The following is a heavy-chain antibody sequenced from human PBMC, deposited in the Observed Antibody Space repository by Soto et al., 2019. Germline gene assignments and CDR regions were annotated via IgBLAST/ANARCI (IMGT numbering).Heavy chain of an antibody. J-gene: IGHJ4*02. V-gene: IGHV4-59*08. CDR3: ARRIAGYFDY. Sequence: SETLSLTCTVSGGSISSYYWSWIRQPPGKGLEWIGYIYYSGSTNYNPSLKSRVTISVDTSKNQFSLKLSSVTAADTAVYYCARRIAGYFDYWGQGTLVTVSS. D-gene: IGHD6-13*01. CDR2: IYYSGST. CDR1: GGSISSYY.